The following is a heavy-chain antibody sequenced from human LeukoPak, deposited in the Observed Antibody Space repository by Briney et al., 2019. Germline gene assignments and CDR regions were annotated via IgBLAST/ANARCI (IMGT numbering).Heavy chain of an antibody. V-gene: IGHV1-69*13. CDR1: GGTFSSYA. D-gene: IGHD6-19*01. J-gene: IGHJ4*02. CDR2: IIPIFGTT. Sequence: SVKVSCKASGGTFSSYAISWVRQAPGQGLEWMGGIIPIFGTTNYAQKFQGRVTITADESTSTAYMELSSLRSEDTAVYYCATNLYSSGWSLDYWGQGTLVTVSS. CDR3: ATNLYSSGWSLDY.